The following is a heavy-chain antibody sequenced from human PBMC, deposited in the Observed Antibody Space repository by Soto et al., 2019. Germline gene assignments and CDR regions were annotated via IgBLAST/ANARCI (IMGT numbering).Heavy chain of an antibody. J-gene: IGHJ4*02. CDR3: ASGAAFYYDTSRY. CDR1: GFSFSIHA. D-gene: IGHD3-22*01. V-gene: IGHV3-30-3*01. CDR2: MSPNGGNQ. Sequence: QVELVESGGGVVQSGGSLRLSCAAPGFSFSIHALHWIRQAPGEGLEWVAVMSPNGGNQYYADSVKGRFTISRDTSKSTLSLQMTSLRPEDTAVYYCASGAAFYYDTSRYWGQGTLVTVSS.